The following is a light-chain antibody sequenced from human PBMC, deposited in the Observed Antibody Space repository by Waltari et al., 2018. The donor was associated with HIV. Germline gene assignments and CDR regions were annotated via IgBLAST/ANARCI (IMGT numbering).Light chain of an antibody. CDR2: RNN. Sequence: QSVLTQPPSASGTPGQRVTISCSGSSSIIGSFYVYWYQQLPGSAPKLLIYRNNQRPSGVPDRFSGSKSGTSASLAISGLRSEDEADYYCAAWTDSLRGVVFGGGTKLSVL. CDR3: AAWTDSLRGVV. CDR1: SSIIGSFY. J-gene: IGLJ2*01. V-gene: IGLV1-47*01.